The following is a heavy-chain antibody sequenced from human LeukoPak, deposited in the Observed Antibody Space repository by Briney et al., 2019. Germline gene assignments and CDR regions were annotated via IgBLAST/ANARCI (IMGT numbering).Heavy chain of an antibody. Sequence: SETLSVTCTVSGGSISSYYGSWIRQPPGKGLEWIGYIYYSGSTNYNPSLKSRVTISVDTSKNQFSLKLSSVTAADTAVYYCARGDPGITGTTYFDYWGQGTLVTVSS. CDR3: ARGDPGITGTTYFDY. CDR2: IYYSGST. CDR1: GGSISSYY. D-gene: IGHD1-20*01. J-gene: IGHJ4*02. V-gene: IGHV4-59*01.